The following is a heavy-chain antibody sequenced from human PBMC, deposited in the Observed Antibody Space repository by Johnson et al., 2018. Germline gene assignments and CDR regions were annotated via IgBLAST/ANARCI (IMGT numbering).Heavy chain of an antibody. CDR3: ARLGSSTYYYYYYMDV. V-gene: IGHV3-48*02. Sequence: VQLVQSGGGLVQPGGSLRLSCAASGFTFSSYVMTWIRQAPGKGLDWRSYITGSGSTMYHANSVKGRNYADSVKGRFTIPRDNAKNSLFLQMNSLRDEDTAVYYCARLGSSTYYYYYYMDVWGKGTTVTVSS. CDR1: GFTFSSYV. J-gene: IGHJ6*03. D-gene: IGHD2-2*01. CDR2: ITGSGSTMYHANSVKGR.